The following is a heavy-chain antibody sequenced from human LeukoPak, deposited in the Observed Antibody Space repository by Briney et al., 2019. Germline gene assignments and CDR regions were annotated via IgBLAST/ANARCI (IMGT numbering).Heavy chain of an antibody. V-gene: IGHV3-7*01. CDR1: GFTFSSYW. D-gene: IGHD3-3*01. CDR3: ARDDFTTIFGVVITYYYYYYYMDV. CDR2: IKQDGSEK. Sequence: GGSLRLSCAASGFTFSSYWMSWVRQAPGKGLEWVANIKQDGSEKYYVDSVKGRFTISRDNAKNSLYLQMNSLRAEDTAVYYCARDDFTTIFGVVITYYYYYYYMDVWGKGTTVTVSS. J-gene: IGHJ6*03.